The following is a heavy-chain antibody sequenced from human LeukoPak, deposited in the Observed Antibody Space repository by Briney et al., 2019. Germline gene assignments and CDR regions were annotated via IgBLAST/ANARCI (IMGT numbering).Heavy chain of an antibody. CDR2: IYSGGST. D-gene: IGHD3-10*01. CDR1: GFTVSSNY. Sequence: GSLRLSCAASGFTVSSNYMSWVRQAPGKGLEWVSVIYSGGSTYYADSVKGRFTISRDNSKNTLYLQMNSLRAEDTAVYYCARDPGYNYGMDVWGQGTTVTVSS. V-gene: IGHV3-66*01. CDR3: ARDPGYNYGMDV. J-gene: IGHJ6*02.